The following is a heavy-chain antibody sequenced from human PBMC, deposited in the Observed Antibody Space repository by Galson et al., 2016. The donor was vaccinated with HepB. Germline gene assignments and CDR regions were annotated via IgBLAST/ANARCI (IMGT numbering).Heavy chain of an antibody. CDR2: VKQDGSEK. CDR1: GFPLSSFW. Sequence: SLRLSCAASGFPLSSFWMNWVRQAPGKGLQWVANVKQDGSEKYYAESVKGRFTMSRDNARNSMFRQMNSLRPDDTAVYYCGRAQWIPARRAAYFDYWGQGILVTVSS. CDR3: GRAQWIPARRAAYFDY. V-gene: IGHV3-7*04. D-gene: IGHD5-18*01. J-gene: IGHJ4*02.